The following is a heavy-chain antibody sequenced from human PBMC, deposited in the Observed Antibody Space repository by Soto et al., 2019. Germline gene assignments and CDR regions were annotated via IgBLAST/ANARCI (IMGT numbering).Heavy chain of an antibody. D-gene: IGHD5-18*01. V-gene: IGHV3-23*01. CDR1: GFTFSNYA. CDR3: AKGEDSFGFTRFDF. J-gene: IGHJ4*02. Sequence: GSLRLSCAASGFTFSNYAMNWVRQAPGKGLEWVSGISGSTGNTYYADSLKGRFTISRDNSKNTVYLQMHSLRAEDTALYYCAKGEDSFGFTRFDFWGQGELVTVSS. CDR2: ISGSTGNT.